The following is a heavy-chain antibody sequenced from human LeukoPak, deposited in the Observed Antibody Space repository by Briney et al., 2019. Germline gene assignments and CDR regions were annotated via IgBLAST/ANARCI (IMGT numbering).Heavy chain of an antibody. CDR1: GGSISSYY. Sequence: SETLSLTCTVSGGSISSYYWSWIRQPPGKGLEWIGYIYYSGSTNYNPSLKSRVTISVDTSKNQFSLKLSSVTAADTAVYYCARVQVQILNYYYYYMGVWGKGTTVTVSS. D-gene: IGHD1-1*01. J-gene: IGHJ6*03. CDR3: ARVQVQILNYYYYYMGV. V-gene: IGHV4-59*01. CDR2: IYYSGST.